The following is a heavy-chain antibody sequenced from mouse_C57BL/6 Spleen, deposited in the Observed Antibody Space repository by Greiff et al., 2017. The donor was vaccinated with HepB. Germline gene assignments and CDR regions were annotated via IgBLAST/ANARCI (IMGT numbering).Heavy chain of an antibody. V-gene: IGHV2-9-1*01. D-gene: IGHD2-3*01. J-gene: IGHJ3*01. Sequence: VKLMESGPGLVAPSQSLSITCTVSGFSLTSYAISWVRQPPGKGLEWLGVIWTGGGTNYNSALKSRLSISKDNSKSQVFLKMNSLQTDDTARYYCARNGGDGYYDWFAYWGQGTLVTVSA. CDR2: IWTGGGT. CDR1: GFSLTSYA. CDR3: ARNGGDGYYDWFAY.